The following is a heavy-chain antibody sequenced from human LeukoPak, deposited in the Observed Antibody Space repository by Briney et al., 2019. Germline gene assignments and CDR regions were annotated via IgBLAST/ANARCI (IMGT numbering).Heavy chain of an antibody. Sequence: PSQTLSLTCTVSGGSISSGGYYWSWIRQPPGKGLEWIGYIYHSGSTYYNPSLKSRVTISVDRSKNQFSLKLSSVTAADTAVYYCARAVYGDPLDFYYYYMDVWGKGTTVTVSS. CDR3: ARAVYGDPLDFYYYYMDV. V-gene: IGHV4-30-2*01. J-gene: IGHJ6*03. CDR2: IYHSGST. D-gene: IGHD4-17*01. CDR1: GGSISSGGYY.